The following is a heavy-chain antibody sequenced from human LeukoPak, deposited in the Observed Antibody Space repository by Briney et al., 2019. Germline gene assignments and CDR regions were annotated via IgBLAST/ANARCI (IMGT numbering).Heavy chain of an antibody. CDR2: VSAGGGDT. CDR3: AKDRGY. J-gene: IGHJ4*02. Sequence: GSLRLSCAASGLTFSTFPMTWVRQAPGKGLEWVSAVSAGGGDTYYADSVKGRFTISRDNSKNTLYLQMNSLRADDMAVYYCAKDRGYWGQGTLVTVSS. V-gene: IGHV3-23*01. CDR1: GLTFSTFP.